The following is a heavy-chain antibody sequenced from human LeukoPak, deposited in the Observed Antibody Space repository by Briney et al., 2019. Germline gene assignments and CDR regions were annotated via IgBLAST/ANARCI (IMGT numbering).Heavy chain of an antibody. D-gene: IGHD1-26*01. V-gene: IGHV4-34*01. J-gene: IGHJ6*02. CDR3: ARLWYGGSYYYYGMDV. Sequence: MASETLSLTCAVYGGSFSGYYWSWIRQPPGKGLEWIGEINHSGSTNYNPSLKSRVTMSVDTSKKQFSLKLSSVTAADTAVYYCARLWYGGSYYYYGMDVWGQGTTVTVSS. CDR1: GGSFSGYY. CDR2: INHSGST.